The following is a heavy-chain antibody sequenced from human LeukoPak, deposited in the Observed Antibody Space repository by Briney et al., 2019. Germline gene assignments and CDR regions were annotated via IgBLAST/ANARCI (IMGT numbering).Heavy chain of an antibody. Sequence: GGSLRLSCAASGFTFSSYAMSWVRQAPGKGLEWVSAISGSGGSTYYADSVKGRFTISRDISKNTLYLQMNSLRAEDTAVYYCAKRTIVVVVAATQATFDYWGQGTLVTVSS. D-gene: IGHD2-15*01. CDR1: GFTFSSYA. V-gene: IGHV3-23*01. CDR2: ISGSGGST. CDR3: AKRTIVVVVAATQATFDY. J-gene: IGHJ4*02.